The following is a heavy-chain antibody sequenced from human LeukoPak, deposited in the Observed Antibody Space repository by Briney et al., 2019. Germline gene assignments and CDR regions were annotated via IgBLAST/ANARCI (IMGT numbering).Heavy chain of an antibody. Sequence: PGGSLRLSCAASGFTFSSYWMTWVRQAPGKGLEWVANIKRDGSEKYYMDSVKGRFTISRDNAKSLLYLQMNSLRAEDTAVYYCARDHSSGWYKYHENWFDPWGQGTLVTVSS. D-gene: IGHD6-19*01. V-gene: IGHV3-7*01. CDR2: IKRDGSEK. J-gene: IGHJ5*02. CDR1: GFTFSSYW. CDR3: ARDHSSGWYKYHENWFDP.